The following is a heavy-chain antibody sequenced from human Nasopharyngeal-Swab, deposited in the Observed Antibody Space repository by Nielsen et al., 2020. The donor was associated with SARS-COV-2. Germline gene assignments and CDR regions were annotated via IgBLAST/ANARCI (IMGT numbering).Heavy chain of an antibody. CDR1: GYTFTGYY. Sequence: ASVKVSCKASGYTFTGYYMHWVRQAPGQGLEWMGWINPNSGGTNYAQKFQGGVTMTRDTSISTAYMELSRLRSDDTAVYYCAREDWKGFWDGVVISDAFDIWGQGTMVTVSS. CDR3: AREDWKGFWDGVVISDAFDI. V-gene: IGHV1-2*02. CDR2: INPNSGGT. J-gene: IGHJ3*02. D-gene: IGHD3-3*01.